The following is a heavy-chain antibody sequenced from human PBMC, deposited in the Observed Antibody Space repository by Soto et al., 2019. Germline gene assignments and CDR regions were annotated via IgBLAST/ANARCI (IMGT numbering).Heavy chain of an antibody. J-gene: IGHJ6*03. D-gene: IGHD3-16*01. V-gene: IGHV4-31*03. CDR3: SKVGGGDYPPYYYYYMDV. Sequence: PSETLSLTCTVSGGSISSGGYYWSWIRQHPGKGLEWIGYIYYSGSTYYNPSLKSRVTISVDTSKNQFSLKLSSVTAADTAVYICSKVGGGDYPPYYYYYMDVWGKGTTVTVSS. CDR1: GGSISSGGYY. CDR2: IYYSGST.